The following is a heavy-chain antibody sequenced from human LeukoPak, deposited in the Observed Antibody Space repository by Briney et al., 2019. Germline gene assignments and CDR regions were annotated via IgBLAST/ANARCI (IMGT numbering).Heavy chain of an antibody. Sequence: GGSLRLSCAASGFTFSSNYMSWVRQAPGKGLEWASVIYSGGSTYYSDYVKGRCTISRDNSKHTLYLQMNSLRAEDTAVYYCARESAAGFDYWGQGTLVTVSS. V-gene: IGHV3-66*01. D-gene: IGHD6-13*01. J-gene: IGHJ4*02. CDR2: IYSGGST. CDR3: ARESAAGFDY. CDR1: GFTFSSNY.